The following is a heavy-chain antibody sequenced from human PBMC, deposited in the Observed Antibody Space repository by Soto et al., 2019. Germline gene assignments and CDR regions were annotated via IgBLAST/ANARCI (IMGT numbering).Heavy chain of an antibody. V-gene: IGHV1-3*01. CDR3: ARDSIRTNYDILTGYYSYYGMDV. D-gene: IGHD3-9*01. J-gene: IGHJ6*02. CDR1: GYTFTSYA. CDR2: INAGNGNT. Sequence: ASVKVSCKASGYTFTSYAMHWVRQAPGQRLEWMGWINAGNGNTKYSQKFQGRVTITRDTSASTAYMELSSLRSEDTAVCYCARDSIRTNYDILTGYYSYYGMDVWGQGTTVTVSS.